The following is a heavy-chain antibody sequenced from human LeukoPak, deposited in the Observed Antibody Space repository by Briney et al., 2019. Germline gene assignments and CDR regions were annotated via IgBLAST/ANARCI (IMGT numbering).Heavy chain of an antibody. CDR3: ATGRSLLSYYYYMDV. CDR1: GGSFSGYY. D-gene: IGHD3-16*02. Sequence: SETPSLTCAVNGGSFSGYYWSWIRQHLGKGLQRIVEINHSGSTKYNPSLNSRVTISVDTSKNQCSLKLKFGAAADTAVSICATGRSLLSYYYYMDVWGKGTPVTVSS. V-gene: IGHV4-34*01. J-gene: IGHJ6*03. CDR2: INHSGST.